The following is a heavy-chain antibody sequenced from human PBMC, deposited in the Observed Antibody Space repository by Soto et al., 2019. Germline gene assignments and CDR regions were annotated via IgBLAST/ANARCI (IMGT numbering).Heavy chain of an antibody. V-gene: IGHV3-11*01. J-gene: IGHJ5*02. D-gene: IGHD3-10*01. CDR3: ASYYYGSGSPIDP. CDR1: GFTFSDYY. Sequence: GGSLRLSCAASGFTFSDYYMSWIRQAPGKGLEWVSYISSSGSTIYYADSVKGRFTISRDNAKNSLYLQMNSLGAEDTAVYYCASYYYGSGSPIDPWGQGTLVTVSS. CDR2: ISSSGSTI.